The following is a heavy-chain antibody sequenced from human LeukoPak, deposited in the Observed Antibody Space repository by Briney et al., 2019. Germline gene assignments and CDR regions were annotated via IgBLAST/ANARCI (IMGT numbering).Heavy chain of an antibody. CDR2: INPNSGGT. J-gene: IGHJ5*02. CDR1: GYTFTGYY. V-gene: IGHV1-2*02. Sequence: GASVKVSCKASGYTFTGYYIHWVRQAPGQGLECMGWINPNSGGTNYAQKLQGRVTMTRDTSISTAYMELSRLRFDDTAVYYCARGGSGSYFSWLDPWGQGTLVTVSS. CDR3: ARGGSGSYFSWLDP. D-gene: IGHD3-10*01.